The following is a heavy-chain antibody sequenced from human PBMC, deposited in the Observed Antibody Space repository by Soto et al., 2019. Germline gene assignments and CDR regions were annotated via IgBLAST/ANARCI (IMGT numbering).Heavy chain of an antibody. CDR2: ISAYNGNT. CDR1: GYTFTSYG. CDR3: ARALEGGTIFGVVAYYFDY. Sequence: ASVKVSCKASGYTFTSYGISWVRQAPGQGLEWMGWISAYNGNTNYAQKLQGRVTMTTDTSTSTAYMELRSLRSDDTAVYYCARALEGGTIFGVVAYYFDYWGQGTLVTVSS. D-gene: IGHD3-3*01. V-gene: IGHV1-18*01. J-gene: IGHJ4*02.